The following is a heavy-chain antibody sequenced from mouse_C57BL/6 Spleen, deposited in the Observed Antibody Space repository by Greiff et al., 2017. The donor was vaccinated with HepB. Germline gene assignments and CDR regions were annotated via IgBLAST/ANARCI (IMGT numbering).Heavy chain of an antibody. CDR3: AISFITTVVAEAMDY. CDR2: ISSGSSTI. Sequence: EVQGVESGGGLVKPGGSLKLSCAASGFTFSDYGMHWVRQAPEKGLEWVAYISSGSSTIYYADTVKGRFTISRDNAKNTLFLQMTSLRSEDTAMYYCAISFITTVVAEAMDYWGQGTSVTVSS. J-gene: IGHJ4*01. CDR1: GFTFSDYG. V-gene: IGHV5-17*01. D-gene: IGHD1-1*01.